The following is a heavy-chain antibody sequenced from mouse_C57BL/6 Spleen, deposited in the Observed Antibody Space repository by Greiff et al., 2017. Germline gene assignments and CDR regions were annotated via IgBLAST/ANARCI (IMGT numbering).Heavy chain of an antibody. CDR2: IDPSDSYT. D-gene: IGHD2-2*01. Sequence: QVQLQQPGAELVKPGASVKLSCKASGYTFTSYWMQWVKQRPGQGLEWIGEIDPSDSYTNYNQKFKGKATLTVDTSSSTAYMQLSSLTSEDSAVYYCARGYGYDNYAMDYCGQGTSATVSS. J-gene: IGHJ4*01. CDR3: ARGYGYDNYAMDY. V-gene: IGHV1-50*01. CDR1: GYTFTSYW.